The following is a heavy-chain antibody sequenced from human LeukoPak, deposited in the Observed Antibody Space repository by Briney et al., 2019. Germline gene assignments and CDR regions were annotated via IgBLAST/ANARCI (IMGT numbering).Heavy chain of an antibody. CDR2: ISYDGSNK. CDR3: ARDRKGIIRYYFDY. D-gene: IGHD3-10*01. CDR1: GFTFTIYG. Sequence: GGSLRLSCAASGFTFTIYGMHWVRPALGKGLEWVAVISYDGSNKSYADSVKGRFTISRDNSKNTLYLQMNSLRAEDTAVYYCARDRKGIIRYYFDYWGQGTLVTVSS. J-gene: IGHJ4*02. V-gene: IGHV3-30-3*01.